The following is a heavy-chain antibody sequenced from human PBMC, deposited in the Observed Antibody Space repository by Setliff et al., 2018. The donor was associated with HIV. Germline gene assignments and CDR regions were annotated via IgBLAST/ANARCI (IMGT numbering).Heavy chain of an antibody. D-gene: IGHD2-2*01. Sequence: SETLSLTCAVYGGSFSDNYWSWIRQSPGKGLEWIGEINHSGRTKYSPSLRSRVSISVDTSKTQFSLKPGSVTAADTAVYYCARHFRGYSSTIVVVPAATFDYWGQGTLVTVSS. CDR1: GGSFSDNY. V-gene: IGHV4-34*01. CDR2: INHSGRT. CDR3: ARHFRGYSSTIVVVPAATFDY. J-gene: IGHJ4*02.